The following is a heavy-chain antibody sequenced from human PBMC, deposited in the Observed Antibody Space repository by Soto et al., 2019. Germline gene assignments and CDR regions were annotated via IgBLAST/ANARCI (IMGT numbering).Heavy chain of an antibody. V-gene: IGHV1-18*04. CDR1: GYTFTSYG. J-gene: IGHJ6*02. Sequence: QVQLVQSGAEVKKPGASVKVSCKASGYTFTSYGISWVRQAPGQGLEWMGWISAYNGNTNYAQKLQGTVTMTTDTSTSTAYMELRSLRSDDTAVYYCARDAYGGNSFAYYYGMDVWGQGTTVTVSS. D-gene: IGHD4-17*01. CDR3: ARDAYGGNSFAYYYGMDV. CDR2: ISAYNGNT.